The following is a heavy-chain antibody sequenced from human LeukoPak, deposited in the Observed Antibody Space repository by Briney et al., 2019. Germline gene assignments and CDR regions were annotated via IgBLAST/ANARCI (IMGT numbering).Heavy chain of an antibody. V-gene: IGHV5-51*01. D-gene: IGHD1-7*01. CDR3: ARQLTGTIGY. CDR1: GYGFTSYW. J-gene: IGHJ4*02. CDR2: IYPGDSDT. Sequence: GESLKISCKGSGYGFTSYWVAWVRQVPGKGLEWMGIIYPGDSDTRYSPSFQGQVTISADKSIGTAYLQWSSLKASDTAMYYCARQLTGTIGYWGQGTLVTVSA.